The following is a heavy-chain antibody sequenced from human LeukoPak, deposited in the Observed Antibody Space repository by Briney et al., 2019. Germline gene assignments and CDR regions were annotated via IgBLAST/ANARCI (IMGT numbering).Heavy chain of an antibody. J-gene: IGHJ2*01. V-gene: IGHV3-13*01. Sequence: GGSQRLSCAASGFIFRSYDMHWVRQATGKGLEWVSGIGTAGEIYYPGSVKGRFTISRENAKNSLYLQMNSLRAGDTAVYYCARAAYSSTWYSRYFDLWGRGTLVTVSS. CDR2: IGTAGEI. CDR1: GFIFRSYD. CDR3: ARAAYSSTWYSRYFDL. D-gene: IGHD6-13*01.